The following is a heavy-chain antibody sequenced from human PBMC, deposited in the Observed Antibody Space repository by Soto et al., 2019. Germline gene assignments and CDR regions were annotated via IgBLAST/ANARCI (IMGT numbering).Heavy chain of an antibody. CDR1: GGSISSGGYY. Sequence: QVQLQESGPGLVKPSQTLSLTCTVSGGSISSGGYYWSWIRQHPGKGLEWIGYIYYSGSTYYNPSLKRRVNISVDTSKNQFSLKLSSVTAADTAVYYCARIPRDYYYFDYWGQGTLVTVSS. CDR3: ARIPRDYYYFDY. CDR2: IYYSGST. V-gene: IGHV4-31*03. D-gene: IGHD4-17*01. J-gene: IGHJ4*02.